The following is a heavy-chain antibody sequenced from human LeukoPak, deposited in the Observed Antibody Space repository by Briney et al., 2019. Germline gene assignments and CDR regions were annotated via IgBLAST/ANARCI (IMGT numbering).Heavy chain of an antibody. Sequence: PSETLSLTCTVSGGSINGYYWSWIRQPAGKGLEWIGRIYNSESINYNPSLKSRVTMSIDTSKNQFSLKLNSVTAEDTAVYYCARDRSSSYTRDWFDPWGQGALVTVSS. D-gene: IGHD6-13*01. V-gene: IGHV4-4*07. CDR3: ARDRSSSYTRDWFDP. J-gene: IGHJ5*02. CDR2: IYNSESI. CDR1: GGSINGYY.